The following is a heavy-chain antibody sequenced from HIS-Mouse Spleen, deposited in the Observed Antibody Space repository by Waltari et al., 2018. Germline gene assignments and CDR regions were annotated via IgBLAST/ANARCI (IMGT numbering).Heavy chain of an antibody. CDR2: IYYSWRT. Sequence: QLQLQESGPGPVTPSETLSLTCTVPGGPTSSSRSHWGWIRQPPGKGLEWIGSIYYSWRTYYNPSLKSRVTISVDTSKNQFSLKLSSVTAADTAVYYCAREIPYSSSWYDWYFDLWGRGTLVTVSS. V-gene: IGHV4-39*07. D-gene: IGHD6-13*01. J-gene: IGHJ2*01. CDR3: AREIPYSSSWYDWYFDL. CDR1: GGPTSSSRSH.